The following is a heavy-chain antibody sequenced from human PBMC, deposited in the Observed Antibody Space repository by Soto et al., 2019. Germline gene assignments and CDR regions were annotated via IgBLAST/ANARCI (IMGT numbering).Heavy chain of an antibody. J-gene: IGHJ4*02. D-gene: IGHD2-2*01. Sequence: GGSLRLSCAAPGFTFNNYAMHWVRQAPGKGLEWVAVISGSGGNTYYTDSMKGRFTISRDNSKNTLYLQMNSLRVEDTAVYYCAKGKDIVVVPAIDYWGQGTLVTVSS. V-gene: IGHV3-23*01. CDR3: AKGKDIVVVPAIDY. CDR2: ISGSGGNT. CDR1: GFTFNNYA.